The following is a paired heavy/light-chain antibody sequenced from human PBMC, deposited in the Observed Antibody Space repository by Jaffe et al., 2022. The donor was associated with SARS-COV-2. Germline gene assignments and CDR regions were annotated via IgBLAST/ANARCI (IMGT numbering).Heavy chain of an antibody. CDR2: INHSGST. Sequence: QVQLQQWGAGLLKPSETLSLTCAVYGGSFSGYYWSWIRQPPGKGLEWIGEINHSGSTNYNPSLKSRVTISVDTSKNQFSLKLSSVTAADTAVYYCARGPLTIFGIRPTYYYYGMDVWGQGTTVTVSS. J-gene: IGHJ6*02. CDR1: GGSFSGYY. V-gene: IGHV4-34*01. D-gene: IGHD3-3*01. CDR3: ARGPLTIFGIRPTYYYYGMDV.
Light chain of an antibody. Sequence: EIVLTQSPGTLSLSPGERATLSCRASQSVSSSYLAWYQQKPGQAPRLLIYGASSRATGIPDRFSGSGSGTDFTLTISRLEPEDFAVYYCQQYGSSPRVTFGGGTKVEIK. V-gene: IGKV3-20*01. CDR3: QQYGSSPRVT. CDR1: QSVSSSY. J-gene: IGKJ4*01. CDR2: GAS.